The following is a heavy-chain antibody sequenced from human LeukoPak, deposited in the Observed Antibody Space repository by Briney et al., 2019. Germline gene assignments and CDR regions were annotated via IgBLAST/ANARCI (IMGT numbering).Heavy chain of an antibody. V-gene: IGHV4-39*01. J-gene: IGHJ4*02. D-gene: IGHD3-22*01. CDR1: GGSISSSSYY. CDR2: IYYSGST. CDR3: ASQNYYDSSGCYSNPDY. Sequence: SETLSLTCTVSGGSISSSSYYWGWIRQPPGKGLEWIGSIYYSGSTYYNPSLKSRVTISVDTSKNQFSLKLSSVTAADTAVYYCASQNYYDSSGCYSNPDYWGQGTLVTVSS.